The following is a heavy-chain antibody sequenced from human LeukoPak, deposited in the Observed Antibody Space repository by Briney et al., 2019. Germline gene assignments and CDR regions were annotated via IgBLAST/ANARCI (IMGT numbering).Heavy chain of an antibody. CDR2: INPNSGNT. J-gene: IGHJ5*02. Sequence: GASVKVSCKASGYTFTSYDINWVRQATGQGLEWMGWINPNSGNTGYAQKFQGRVTMTRNTSISTAYMELSSLRSEDTAVYYCARDQRDSSGYYFRSGWFDPWGQGTLVTVSS. V-gene: IGHV1-8*01. CDR3: ARDQRDSSGYYFRSGWFDP. CDR1: GYTFTSYD. D-gene: IGHD3-22*01.